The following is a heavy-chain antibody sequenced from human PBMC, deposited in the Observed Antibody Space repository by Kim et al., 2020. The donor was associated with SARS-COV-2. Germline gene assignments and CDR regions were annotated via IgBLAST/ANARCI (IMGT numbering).Heavy chain of an antibody. J-gene: IGHJ3*02. CDR1: GGSISSGGYY. CDR3: ARAPLLGYCSSTSCYTGLDAFDI. CDR2: IYYSGST. Sequence: SETLSLTCTVSGGSISSGGYYWSWIRQHPGKGLEWIGYIYYSGSTYYNPSLKSRVTISVDTSKNQFSLKLSSVTAADTAVYYCARAPLLGYCSSTSCYTGLDAFDIWGQETMVTVSS. D-gene: IGHD2-2*02. V-gene: IGHV4-31*03.